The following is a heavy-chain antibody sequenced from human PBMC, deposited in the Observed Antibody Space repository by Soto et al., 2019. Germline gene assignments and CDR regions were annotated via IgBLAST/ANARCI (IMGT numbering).Heavy chain of an antibody. CDR2: IAGADGTT. Sequence: GGSLRLSCAASGFTFSSYSMTWVRQAPGKGLEWVSTIAGADGTTYYADSVKGRFTISRDNSRSTMYLQMNSLRAEDTAVYYCSRQASDFWSGKTQYYMDVWGKGTTVTISS. V-gene: IGHV3-23*01. CDR1: GFTFSSYS. J-gene: IGHJ6*03. D-gene: IGHD3-3*01. CDR3: SRQASDFWSGKTQYYMDV.